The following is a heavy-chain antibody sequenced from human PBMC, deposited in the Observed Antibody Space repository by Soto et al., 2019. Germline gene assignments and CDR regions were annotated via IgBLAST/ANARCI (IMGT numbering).Heavy chain of an antibody. Sequence: QLQLQESGPGLVKPSETLSLTCAVSGGSISSSSYYWGWIRQPPGEGLEWIGSIYYSGSTYYTPSLQSRIAISVDTSKNHFSLKLNSVTAADTAVYYCARRTVNIRPLYSGLKTHCFDYWGQGTLVTVSS. CDR3: ARRTVNIRPLYSGLKTHCFDY. CDR2: IYYSGST. D-gene: IGHD6-19*01. CDR1: GGSISSSSYY. V-gene: IGHV4-39*01. J-gene: IGHJ4*02.